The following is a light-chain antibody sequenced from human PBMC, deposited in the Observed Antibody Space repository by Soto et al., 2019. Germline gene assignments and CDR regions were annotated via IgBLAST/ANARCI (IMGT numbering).Light chain of an antibody. CDR2: AAS. V-gene: IGKV1-9*01. J-gene: IGKJ2*01. Sequence: IQLTQSPSSLSASVGARVTITCRPIQGLSSYFAWYQQKTGKAPKVLIYAASTLQNGVPPRFSGSGSGTDFTLTMSRLHPEDFATYYCQQLNAYPYTFGQWTQLEIK. CDR3: QQLNAYPYT. CDR1: QGLSSY.